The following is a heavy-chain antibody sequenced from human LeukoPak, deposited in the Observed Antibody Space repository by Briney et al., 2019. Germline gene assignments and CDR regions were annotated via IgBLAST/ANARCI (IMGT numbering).Heavy chain of an antibody. D-gene: IGHD3-22*01. CDR1: GFTFSSYW. J-gene: IGHJ4*02. CDR2: IKQDGSEK. CDR3: ARDAMYYYDSSDHYRIDF. V-gene: IGHV3-7*01. Sequence: GGSLRLSCAASGFTFSSYWMSWVRQAPGKGLEWVANIKQDGSEKYYVDSVKGRFTISRDNAKNSLYLQMDSLRVEDTAVYYCARDAMYYYDSSDHYRIDFWGQGTLVTVSS.